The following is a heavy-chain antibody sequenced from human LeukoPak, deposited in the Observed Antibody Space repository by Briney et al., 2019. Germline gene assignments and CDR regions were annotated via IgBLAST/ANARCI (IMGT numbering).Heavy chain of an antibody. V-gene: IGHV3-30*18. CDR2: ISYDGSKE. D-gene: IGHD3-3*01. Sequence: PGGSLRLSCAASGFTFNSYGMHWVRQAPGKGLEWVAVISYDGSKEYYADSVKGRFSISRDSSKNTLYLQMHSLRAEDTAMYCCAKPPGRYDFWSLDYWGQGTLVTVSS. J-gene: IGHJ4*02. CDR1: GFTFNSYG. CDR3: AKPPGRYDFWSLDY.